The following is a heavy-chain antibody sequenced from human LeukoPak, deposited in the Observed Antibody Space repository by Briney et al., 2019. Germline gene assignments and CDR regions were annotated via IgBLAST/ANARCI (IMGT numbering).Heavy chain of an antibody. CDR2: IYYSGST. J-gene: IGHJ4*02. D-gene: IGHD1-26*01. Sequence: PSETLSLTCTVSGGSISSYYWSWIRQPPGKGLEWIGYIYYSGSTNYNPSLKSRVTISVDTSKNQFSLKLSSVTAADTAVYYCARDKWELLLWGQGTLVTVSS. V-gene: IGHV4-59*01. CDR1: GGSISSYY. CDR3: ARDKWELLL.